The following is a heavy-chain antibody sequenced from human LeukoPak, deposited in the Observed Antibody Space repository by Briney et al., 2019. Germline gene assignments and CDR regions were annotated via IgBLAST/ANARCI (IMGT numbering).Heavy chain of an antibody. Sequence: PGGSLRLSCAASGFTFSSYAMSWVRQAPGEGLEWVSAISGSDGRTYYADSVKGRFTISRDNSRNTLYPQMNSLRAEDTAVYYCAKGRRSIVVVIYGMDVWGQGTTVTVSS. D-gene: IGHD2-21*01. V-gene: IGHV3-23*01. CDR2: ISGSDGRT. CDR3: AKGRRSIVVVIYGMDV. CDR1: GFTFSSYA. J-gene: IGHJ6*02.